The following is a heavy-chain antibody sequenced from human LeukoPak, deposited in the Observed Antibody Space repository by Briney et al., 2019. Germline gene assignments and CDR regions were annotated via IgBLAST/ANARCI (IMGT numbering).Heavy chain of an antibody. V-gene: IGHV1-46*01. CDR3: ARGRVTAIFDY. CDR1: GYTFTSFY. CDR2: INPSGGST. J-gene: IGHJ4*02. D-gene: IGHD2-21*02. Sequence: ASVEVSCKASGYTFTSFYMHWVRQAPGQGLEWMGIINPSGGSTSYAQKFQGRVTMTRDMSTSTVYMELSSLRSEDTAVYYCARGRVTAIFDYWGQGTLVTVSS.